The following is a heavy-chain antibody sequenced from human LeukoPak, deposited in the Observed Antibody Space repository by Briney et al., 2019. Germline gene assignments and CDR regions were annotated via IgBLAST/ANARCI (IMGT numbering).Heavy chain of an antibody. CDR1: GGSISSYY. CDR3: ARDRSVGVLPAPPFDF. D-gene: IGHD6-6*01. Sequence: PSETLSLTCTVSGGSISSYYWSWIRQPPGKGLEWIGSIYYSGSTYYNPSLKSRLTISADTSKNLFSLTLTSVTAADTAVYYCARDRSVGVLPAPPFDFWGQGTLVTVSS. V-gene: IGHV4-59*12. CDR2: IYYSGST. J-gene: IGHJ4*02.